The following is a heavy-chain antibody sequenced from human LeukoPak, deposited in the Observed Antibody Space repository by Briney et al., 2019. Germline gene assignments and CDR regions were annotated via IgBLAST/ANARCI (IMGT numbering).Heavy chain of an antibody. D-gene: IGHD4/OR15-4a*01. CDR1: GGSISSYY. CDR3: AGSNFDWYFDL. J-gene: IGHJ2*01. V-gene: IGHV4-59*03. Sequence: PSGTLSLTCTVSGGSISSYYWTWMRQPPGKGLEWISHLYNSGGTNYNPSLKSRPPISLDMSNNQFSLKLTSGTAADTAVYYCAGSNFDWYFDLWGRGSLVTV. CDR2: LYNSGGT.